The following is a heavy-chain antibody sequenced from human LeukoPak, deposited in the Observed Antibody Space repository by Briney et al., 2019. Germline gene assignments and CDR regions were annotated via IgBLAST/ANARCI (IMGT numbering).Heavy chain of an antibody. CDR1: GGSISSYY. V-gene: IGHV4-59*12. CDR3: ARVIPAARPDAFDI. D-gene: IGHD6-13*01. CDR2: IYYSGST. Sequence: SETLSLTCTVSGGSISSYYWSWIRQPPGKGLEWIGYIYYSGSTNYNPSLKSRVTISVDKSKNQFSLKLSSVTAADTAVYYCARVIPAARPDAFDIWGQGTLVTVSS. J-gene: IGHJ3*02.